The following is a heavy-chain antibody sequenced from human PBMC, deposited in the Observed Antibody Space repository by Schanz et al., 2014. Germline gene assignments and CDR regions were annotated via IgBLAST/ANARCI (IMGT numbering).Heavy chain of an antibody. CDR3: VRAGYETTGYYHLESWVGDYFDS. CDR1: GFTFSNYW. D-gene: IGHD3-22*01. CDR2: TSNDGSFT. Sequence: EVQLVESGGGLVQPGGSLRLSCAASGFTFSNYWMHWVRQAPGKGLVWVSRTSNDGSFTTFADSVKGRFTISRDNSKNMVYLQMNSLRAEDTAVYYCVRAGYETTGYYHLESWVGDYFDSWGQGALVTVSS. J-gene: IGHJ4*02. V-gene: IGHV3-74*01.